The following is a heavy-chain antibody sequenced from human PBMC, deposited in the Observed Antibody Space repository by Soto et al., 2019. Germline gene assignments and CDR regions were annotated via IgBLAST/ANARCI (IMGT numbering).Heavy chain of an antibody. J-gene: IGHJ4*02. D-gene: IGHD6-19*01. CDR2: IYYSGGT. Sequence: QVQLQESGPGLVRPSGTLSLTCAVSGDSINSNYCWTWVRQPPGKGLEWIAEIYYSGGTSYNPSHTRRVPLSMDNSKTLFSLILTSVTAADTAIYYCARDTGWGLGFWGQGTLVTVS. CDR3: ARDTGWGLGF. CDR1: GDSINSNYC. V-gene: IGHV4-4*02.